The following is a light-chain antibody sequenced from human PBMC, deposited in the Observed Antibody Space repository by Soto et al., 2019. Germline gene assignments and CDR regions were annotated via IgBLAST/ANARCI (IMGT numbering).Light chain of an antibody. CDR3: QSYDSSLSGSVV. V-gene: IGLV1-40*01. CDR2: GNT. Sequence: QPVLTQPPSVSGAPGQRVTISCTGSSSNIGAGYDVHWYQQFPGTAPKLLIYGNTNRPSGVPDQFSGSKSGTSASLAITGLQAEDEADYYCQSYDSSLSGSVVFGGGTKVTVL. J-gene: IGLJ2*01. CDR1: SSNIGAGYD.